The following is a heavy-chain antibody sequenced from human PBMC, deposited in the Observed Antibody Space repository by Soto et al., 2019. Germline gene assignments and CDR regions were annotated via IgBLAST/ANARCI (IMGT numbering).Heavy chain of an antibody. J-gene: IGHJ4*02. CDR1: GFSFAKYT. V-gene: IGHV5-51*01. D-gene: IGHD6-13*01. CDR3: ARDPRYSSSWFFDY. Sequence: PGESLKISCEGSGFSFAKYTIGWVRQIPGKGLEWMGIIHPGDSDTRYSPSFQGQVTISADKSISTAYLQWSSLRAEDTAVYYCARDPRYSSSWFFDYWGQGTLVTVSS. CDR2: IHPGDSDT.